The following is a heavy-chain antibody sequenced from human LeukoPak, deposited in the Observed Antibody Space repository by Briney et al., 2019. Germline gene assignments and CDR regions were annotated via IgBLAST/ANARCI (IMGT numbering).Heavy chain of an antibody. CDR3: ARGPPNWGYDY. CDR2: MSPNSGDT. D-gene: IGHD7-27*01. V-gene: IGHV1-8*01. J-gene: IGHJ4*02. CDR1: GYTFTSYD. Sequence: ASVKVSCKASGYTFTSYDFNWVRQATGQRPEWMGWMSPNSGDTGYAQEFQDRVTMTRNTSISTAYMELSSLRSDDTAVYYCARGPPNWGYDYWGPGTLVTVSS.